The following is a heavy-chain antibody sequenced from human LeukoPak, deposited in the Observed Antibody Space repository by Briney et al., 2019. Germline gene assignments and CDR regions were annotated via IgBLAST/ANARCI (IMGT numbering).Heavy chain of an antibody. D-gene: IGHD5-24*01. CDR1: GFTFSSYS. V-gene: IGHV3-21*01. J-gene: IGHJ3*02. CDR2: ISSSSSYI. CDR3: ARDRDVEIGGSNAFDI. Sequence: PGGSLRLSCAASGFTFSSYSMNWVRQAPGKGLEWVSSISSSSSYIYYADSVKGRFTISRDNAKNSLYLQMNSLRAEDTAVYYCARDRDVEIGGSNAFDIWGQGTMVTASS.